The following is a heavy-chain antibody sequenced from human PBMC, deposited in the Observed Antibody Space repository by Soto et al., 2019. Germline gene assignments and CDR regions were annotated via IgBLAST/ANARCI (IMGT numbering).Heavy chain of an antibody. V-gene: IGHV4-39*01. J-gene: IGHJ5*02. Sequence: PSETLSLTCTVSGGSISSSSYYWGWIRQPPGKGLEWIGSIYYSGSTYYNPSLKSRVTISVDTSKNQFSLKLSSVTAADTAVYYCARIDSSGWFLAWFDPWGQGTLVTVSS. CDR3: ARIDSSGWFLAWFDP. CDR2: IYYSGST. CDR1: GGSISSSSYY. D-gene: IGHD6-19*01.